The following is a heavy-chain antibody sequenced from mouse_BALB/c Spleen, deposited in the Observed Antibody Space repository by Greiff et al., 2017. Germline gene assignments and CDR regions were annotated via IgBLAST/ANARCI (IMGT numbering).Heavy chain of an antibody. CDR3: ARSKYGNPDY. J-gene: IGHJ2*01. D-gene: IGHD2-10*02. CDR1: GYTFTSYT. CDR2: INPSSGYT. V-gene: IGHV1S26*01. Sequence: VQLQQSGPELVKPGASVKMSCKASGYTFTSYTMHWVKQRPGQGLEWIGYINPSSGYTNYNQKFKDKATLTADKSSSTAYMQLSSLTSEDSAVYYCARSKYGNPDYGGQGTTLTVSS.